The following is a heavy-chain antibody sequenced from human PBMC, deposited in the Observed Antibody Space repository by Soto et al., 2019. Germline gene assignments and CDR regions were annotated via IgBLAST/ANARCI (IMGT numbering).Heavy chain of an antibody. CDR3: ARDLDSGWFYGMDV. Sequence: PGGSLRLSCAASGFTFSSYAMHWVRQAPGKGLEWVAVISYDGSNKYYADSVKGRFTIPRDNSKNTLYLQMNSLRAEDTAVYYCARDLDSGWFYGMDVWGQGTTVTVSS. V-gene: IGHV3-30-3*01. J-gene: IGHJ6*02. D-gene: IGHD6-19*01. CDR2: ISYDGSNK. CDR1: GFTFSSYA.